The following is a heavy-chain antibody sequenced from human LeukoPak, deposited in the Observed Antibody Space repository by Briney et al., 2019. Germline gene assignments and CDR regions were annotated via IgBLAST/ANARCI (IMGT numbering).Heavy chain of an antibody. CDR2: ISWDGGST. Sequence: GGFLRLSCAASGFTFDDYAMHWVRQAPGKGLEWVSLISWDGGSTHYADSVEGRFTISRDNSKNSLYLQMNSLRADDTALYYCAKGAVAGLGLGLDYWGQGTLVAVSS. CDR1: GFTFDDYA. J-gene: IGHJ4*02. V-gene: IGHV3-43D*03. D-gene: IGHD6-19*01. CDR3: AKGAVAGLGLGLDY.